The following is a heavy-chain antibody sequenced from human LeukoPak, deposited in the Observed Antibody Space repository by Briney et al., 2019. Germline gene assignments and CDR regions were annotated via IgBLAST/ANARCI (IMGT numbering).Heavy chain of an antibody. Sequence: GGSLRLSCAASGFTFSSYWMSWVRQAPGKGLERVANIKQDGSEKYYVDSVKGRFTISRDNAKNSLYLQMNSLRAEDTAVYYRERVDTAMVRVAYYGMDVWGQGTTVTVSS. CDR3: ERVDTAMVRVAYYGMDV. D-gene: IGHD5-18*01. CDR1: GFTFSSYW. V-gene: IGHV3-7*01. CDR2: IKQDGSEK. J-gene: IGHJ6*02.